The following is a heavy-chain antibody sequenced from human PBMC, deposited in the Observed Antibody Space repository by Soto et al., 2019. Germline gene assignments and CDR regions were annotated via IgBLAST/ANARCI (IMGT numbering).Heavy chain of an antibody. CDR1: GYTFTGYY. V-gene: IGHV1-2*04. CDR2: INPNSGGT. J-gene: IGHJ4*02. Sequence: VASVKVSCKASGYTFTGYYMHWVRQAPGQGLEWMGWINPNSGGTNYAQKFQGWVTMTRDTSISTAYMELSRLRSDDTAVYYCARSGDYDILTGYHFDYWGQGTLVTVSS. D-gene: IGHD3-9*01. CDR3: ARSGDYDILTGYHFDY.